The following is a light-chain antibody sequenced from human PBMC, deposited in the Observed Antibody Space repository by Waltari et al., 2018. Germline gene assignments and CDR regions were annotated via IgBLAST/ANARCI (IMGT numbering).Light chain of an antibody. CDR1: QSVGTY. J-gene: IGKJ4*01. V-gene: IGKV3-11*01. Sequence: EIVLTQSPAIMSFSPGERATLSCRASQSVGTYLAWYQQRPGQAPRLLSYDASNRATGIPARFTGSGSETDFTLTISSLQPEDFAVYYCQQRRNWPLTFGGGTRVQI. CDR2: DAS. CDR3: QQRRNWPLT.